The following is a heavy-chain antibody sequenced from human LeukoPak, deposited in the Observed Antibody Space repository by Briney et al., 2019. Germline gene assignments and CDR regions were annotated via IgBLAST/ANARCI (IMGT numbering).Heavy chain of an antibody. V-gene: IGHV3-23*01. CDR1: GFTFSSYG. CDR3: AKARPASHGSGSFGDF. D-gene: IGHD3-10*01. J-gene: IGHJ4*02. Sequence: GGALRLSCAASGFTFSSYGMSLVRQAPGKGLEWVSAISGSGTGTYYADSVKRRFTISRDNYKSRMSLHMNSLRVEDRAVYYCAKARPASHGSGSFGDFWGQGPQVTVTT. CDR2: ISGSGTGT.